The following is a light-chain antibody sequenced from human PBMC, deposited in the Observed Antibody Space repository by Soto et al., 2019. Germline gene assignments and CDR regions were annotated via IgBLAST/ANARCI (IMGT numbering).Light chain of an antibody. Sequence: QSVLTQPHQVSGAPGQRITISCSGSSSNIGAGYPVHWYQQLPGTAPKLLIFGNTIRPSGVPDRFSGSRSGLAITGLQAEDEADYYCQSYDSSLSGYVFGTGTKVTVL. V-gene: IGLV1-40*01. CDR3: QSYDSSLSGYV. J-gene: IGLJ1*01. CDR1: SSNIGAGYP. CDR2: GNT.